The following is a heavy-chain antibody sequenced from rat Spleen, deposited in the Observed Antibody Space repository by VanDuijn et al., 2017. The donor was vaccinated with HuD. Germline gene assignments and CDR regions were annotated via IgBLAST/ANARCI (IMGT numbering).Heavy chain of an antibody. Sequence: EVQLVESGGGLVQPGRSLKLSCAASGFTFSNYGMAWVCQATTKGLEWVATISYDGSRTYYRDSVKGRFTISRDNAKSTLYLQMDSLGSEDTATYYCARGGGYSEVNFDYWGQGVMVTVSS. V-gene: IGHV5-29*01. D-gene: IGHD1-11*01. J-gene: IGHJ2*01. CDR3: ARGGGYSEVNFDY. CDR2: ISYDGSRT. CDR1: GFTFSNYG.